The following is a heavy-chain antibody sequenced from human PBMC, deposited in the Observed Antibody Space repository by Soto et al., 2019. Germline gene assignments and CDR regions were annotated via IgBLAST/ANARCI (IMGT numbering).Heavy chain of an antibody. Sequence: EVQLVESGGGLIQPGGSLRLSCAASGFTVSSNYMSWVRQAPGKGLEWVSVIYSGGSTYYADSVKGRFTISRDNSKNTPYLQMNSLRAEDTAVYYCARVSSGWYWYFDLWGRGTLVTVSS. CDR2: IYSGGST. D-gene: IGHD6-19*01. V-gene: IGHV3-53*01. CDR1: GFTVSSNY. J-gene: IGHJ2*01. CDR3: ARVSSGWYWYFDL.